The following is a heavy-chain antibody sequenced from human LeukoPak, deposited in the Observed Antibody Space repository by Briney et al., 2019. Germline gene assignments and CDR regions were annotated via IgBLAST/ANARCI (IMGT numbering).Heavy chain of an antibody. V-gene: IGHV4-59*01. J-gene: IGHJ4*02. CDR3: ARAGWLQAQLDY. D-gene: IGHD5-24*01. CDR2: IYYSGST. Sequence: PSETLSLTCTVSGGSISSYYWSWIRQPPGKGLGWIGYIYYSGSTNYNPSLKSRVTISVDTSKNQFSLKLSSVTAADTAVYYCARAGWLQAQLDYWGQGTLVTVSS. CDR1: GGSISSYY.